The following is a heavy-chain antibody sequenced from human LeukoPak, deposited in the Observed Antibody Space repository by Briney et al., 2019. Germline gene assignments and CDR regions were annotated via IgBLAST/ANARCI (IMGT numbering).Heavy chain of an antibody. J-gene: IGHJ6*02. CDR3: ASSGTIYYYYGMDV. D-gene: IGHD1/OR15-1a*01. CDR2: ISAYNGNT. V-gene: IGHV1-18*01. Sequence: ASVKVSCKASGGTFSSYGISWVRQAPGQGLEWMGWISAYNGNTNYAQKLQGRVTMTTDTSTSTAYMELRSLRSDDTAVYYCASSGTIYYYYGMDVWGQGTTVTVSS. CDR1: GGTFSSYG.